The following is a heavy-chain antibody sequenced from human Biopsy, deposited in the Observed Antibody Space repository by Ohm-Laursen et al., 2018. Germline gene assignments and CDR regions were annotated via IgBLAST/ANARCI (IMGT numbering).Heavy chain of an antibody. Sequence: SLRLSCAASGFTFSNYYMHWVRQAPGKGLLWVSRIKRDGTTTDYAESVKGRFTISRNNAKNSLFLQMDSLRAEDTAVYYCARQKGFYGDPYYYGMDVWGQGTTVTVSS. CDR1: GFTFSNYY. CDR2: IKRDGTTT. J-gene: IGHJ6*02. D-gene: IGHD4-17*01. CDR3: ARQKGFYGDPYYYGMDV. V-gene: IGHV3-74*01.